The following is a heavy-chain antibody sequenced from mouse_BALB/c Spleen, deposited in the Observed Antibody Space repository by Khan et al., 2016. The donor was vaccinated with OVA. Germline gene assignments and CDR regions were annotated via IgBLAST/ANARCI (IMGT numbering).Heavy chain of an antibody. J-gene: IGHJ3*01. CDR1: GLPLTTYG. Sequence: QVRLQQPGPGLVRPSQTLSITCTVPGLPLTTYGVHWVRQSPGKGLEWLGVIRSAGNTDYNAAFISRLSCTKDNSKSQVFFKMNRLKADDPAMYFWSRCTYMYDFTYWGQGTLVTVSA. CDR3: SRCTYMYDFTY. V-gene: IGHV2-2*01. D-gene: IGHD2-14*01. CDR2: IRSAGNT.